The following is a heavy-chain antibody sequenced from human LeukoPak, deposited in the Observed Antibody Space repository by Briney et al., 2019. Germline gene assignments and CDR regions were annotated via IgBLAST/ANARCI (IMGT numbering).Heavy chain of an antibody. CDR2: IYPGDSDT. D-gene: IGHD6-19*01. CDR1: GYSFTNYW. Sequence: GESLKISCKGSGYSFTNYWIGWLRQMPGEGLEWMGIIYPGDSDTRYSPSFQGQVTISADKSINTAYLQWSSLKASDTAMYYCARHRPYSSGWRHFDYWGQGTLVTVSS. V-gene: IGHV5-51*01. J-gene: IGHJ4*02. CDR3: ARHRPYSSGWRHFDY.